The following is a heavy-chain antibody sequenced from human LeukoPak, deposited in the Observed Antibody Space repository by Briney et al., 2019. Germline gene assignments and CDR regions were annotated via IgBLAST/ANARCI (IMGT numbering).Heavy chain of an antibody. CDR2: LSSSAGNT. Sequence: GGSLRLSCAGSGFTFSNYAMNWVRQAPGKGLEWVSTLSSSAGNTYYADSVKGRFTISRDNSKNTLSLQMNSLRAEDTAVYYCAKGYGSTIRHHFDYSGQGTLVTVSS. CDR3: AKGYGSTIRHHFDY. CDR1: GFTFSNYA. J-gene: IGHJ4*02. D-gene: IGHD3-10*01. V-gene: IGHV3-23*01.